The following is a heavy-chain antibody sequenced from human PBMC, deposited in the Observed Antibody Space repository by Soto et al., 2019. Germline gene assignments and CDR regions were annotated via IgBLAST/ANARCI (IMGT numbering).Heavy chain of an antibody. D-gene: IGHD3-16*01. V-gene: IGHV1-2*04. CDR1: GYTFTGYY. CDR2: INPNSGGT. J-gene: IGHJ4*02. Sequence: QVPLVQSGAEVKKPGASVKVSCKASGYTFTGYYMHWVRQAPGQGLEWMGWINPNSGGTNYAQKFQGWVTMTRDTSISTAYMELSRLRSDDTAVYYCARALGDYVGGYFDYWGQGTLVTVSS. CDR3: ARALGDYVGGYFDY.